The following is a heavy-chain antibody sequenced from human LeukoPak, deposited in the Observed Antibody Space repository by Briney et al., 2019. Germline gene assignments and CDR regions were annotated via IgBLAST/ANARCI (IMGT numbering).Heavy chain of an antibody. CDR2: IYYSRST. J-gene: IGHJ4*02. CDR3: ARRYNWNDRWD. Sequence: SETLSLTCTVSGGSLSSTNYYWGWIRQPPGKGLEWIGSIYYSRSTYYNPSLKSRLTISLDTSKNQFSLRLSSVTAADTAFYYCARRYNWNDRWDWGQGTLVTVSP. CDR1: GGSLSSTNYY. V-gene: IGHV4-39*07. D-gene: IGHD1-1*01.